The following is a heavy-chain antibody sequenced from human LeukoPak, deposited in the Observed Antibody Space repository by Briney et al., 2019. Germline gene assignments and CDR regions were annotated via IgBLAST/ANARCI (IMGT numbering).Heavy chain of an antibody. Sequence: PGASQRLSCAASGFTFSSYAMSWVRQAPGKGLEWVSAVSGSGGSTYYADSVKGRFTISRDNSKNTLYLQMNSLRAEDTAVYYCAKDRRGYSYGPNPYYFDYWGQGTLVTVSS. CDR3: AKDRRGYSYGPNPYYFDY. CDR1: GFTFSSYA. J-gene: IGHJ4*02. D-gene: IGHD5-18*01. CDR2: VSGSGGST. V-gene: IGHV3-23*01.